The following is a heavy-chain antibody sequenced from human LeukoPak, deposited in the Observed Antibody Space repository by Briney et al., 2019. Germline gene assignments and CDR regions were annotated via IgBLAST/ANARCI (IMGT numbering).Heavy chain of an antibody. J-gene: IGHJ4*02. Sequence: SETLSLTCTVSGGSISSGAYYWTWIRQPPGKGLEWIGYIYYSGSTYYNPSLKSRLTISVDTSKNQFSLRLSSVTAADTAVYFCARYYCSATNCPGIDYWGQGTLVTVSS. CDR3: ARYYCSATNCPGIDY. V-gene: IGHV4-30-4*01. CDR1: GGSISSGAYY. D-gene: IGHD2-2*01. CDR2: IYYSGST.